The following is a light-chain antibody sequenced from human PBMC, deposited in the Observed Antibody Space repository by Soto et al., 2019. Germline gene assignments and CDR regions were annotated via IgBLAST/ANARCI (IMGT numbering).Light chain of an antibody. CDR2: DAT. Sequence: DIQSTQSPSTLSASVXDRVCLTRRARQTIGANLNWYRQKPGKAPTLLIYDATTLQSGVPSRFSGLGSGTDFTLTITSLQPEDSATYFCQQSYTTVYTFGLGTKVDIK. CDR1: QTIGAN. V-gene: IGKV1-39*01. CDR3: QQSYTTVYT. J-gene: IGKJ2*01.